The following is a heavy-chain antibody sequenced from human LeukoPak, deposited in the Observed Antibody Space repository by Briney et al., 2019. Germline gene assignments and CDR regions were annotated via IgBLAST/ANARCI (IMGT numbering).Heavy chain of an antibody. CDR3: AIWGADQNY. D-gene: IGHD3-16*01. J-gene: IGHJ4*02. Sequence: GGSLRLSCAVSGLTLSNYWMNWVRQAPGKGLEWVANINPDGGEERYVDSVKGRFVISRDNAKNSLYLQMNSLRAEDSAVYYCAIWGADQNYWGQGTLVTVSS. V-gene: IGHV3-7*02. CDR2: INPDGGEE. CDR1: GLTLSNYW.